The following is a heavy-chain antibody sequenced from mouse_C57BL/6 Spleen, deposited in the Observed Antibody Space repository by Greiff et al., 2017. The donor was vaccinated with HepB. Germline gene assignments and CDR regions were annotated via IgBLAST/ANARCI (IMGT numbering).Heavy chain of an antibody. V-gene: IGHV2-2*01. CDR1: GFSLTSYG. J-gene: IGHJ4*01. D-gene: IGHD4-1*02. CDR2: IWSGGST. CDR3: AHNWEYYYAMDY. Sequence: VKVVESGPGLVQPSQSLSITCTVSGFSLTSYGVHWVRQSPGKGLEWLGVIWSGGSTDYNAAFISRLSISKDNSKSQVFFKMNSLQADDTAIYYCAHNWEYYYAMDYWGQGTSVTVSS.